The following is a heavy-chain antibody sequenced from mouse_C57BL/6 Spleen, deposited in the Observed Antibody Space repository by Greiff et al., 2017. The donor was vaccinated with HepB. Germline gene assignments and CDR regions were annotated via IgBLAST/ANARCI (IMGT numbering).Heavy chain of an antibody. J-gene: IGHJ4*01. V-gene: IGHV1-80*01. CDR3: ARRGYYGSSSGGYAMDY. D-gene: IGHD1-1*01. CDR1: GYAFSSYW. CDR2: IYPGDGDT. Sequence: QVHVKQSGAELVKPGASVKISCKASGYAFSSYWMNWVKQRPGKGLEWIGQIYPGDGDTNYNGKFKGKATLTADKSSSTAYMQLSSLTSEDSAVYFCARRGYYGSSSGGYAMDYWGQGTSVTVSS.